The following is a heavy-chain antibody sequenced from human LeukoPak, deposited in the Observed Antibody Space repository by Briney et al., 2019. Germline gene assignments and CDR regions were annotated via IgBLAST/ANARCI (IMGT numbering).Heavy chain of an antibody. CDR1: GFTFSSYG. CDR2: IWYDGSNK. Sequence: PGRSLRLSCAASGFTFSSYGMHWVRQAPGKGLEWVAVIWYDGSNKYYADSVKGRFTISRDNSKNTLYLQMNSLRAEDTAVYYCARDGTAAGDYYFDYWGQGILVTVSS. V-gene: IGHV3-33*01. CDR3: ARDGTAAGDYYFDY. J-gene: IGHJ4*02. D-gene: IGHD6-13*01.